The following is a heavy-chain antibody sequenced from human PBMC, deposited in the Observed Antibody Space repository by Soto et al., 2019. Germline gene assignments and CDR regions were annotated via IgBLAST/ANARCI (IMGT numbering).Heavy chain of an antibody. V-gene: IGHV1-3*01. J-gene: IGHJ6*02. CDR3: ARDCSGGSCYRHYYYGTDG. CDR1: GYTFTSYA. CDR2: INAGNGNT. D-gene: IGHD2-15*01. Sequence: ASVKVSCKASGYTFTSYAMHWVRQAPGQRLEWMGWINAGNGNTKYSQKFQGRVTITRDTSASTAYMELSSLRSEDTAVYYCARDCSGGSCYRHYYYGTDGWGPGTTVTVSS.